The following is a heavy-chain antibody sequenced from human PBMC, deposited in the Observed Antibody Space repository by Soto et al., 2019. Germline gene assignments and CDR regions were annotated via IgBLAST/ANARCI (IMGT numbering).Heavy chain of an antibody. CDR2: ISYDGGNT. V-gene: IGHV3-23*01. Sequence: GGSLRLSCTTSGFTFSSYDMNWVRQAPGRGLEWVSTISYDGGNTYYPHSVKGRFTISRDNSKNTLYLQMNSLRAEDAAVYYCAKGGIGWFDPWGQGTLVTVSS. D-gene: IGHD2-21*01. CDR1: GFTFSSYD. CDR3: AKGGIGWFDP. J-gene: IGHJ5*02.